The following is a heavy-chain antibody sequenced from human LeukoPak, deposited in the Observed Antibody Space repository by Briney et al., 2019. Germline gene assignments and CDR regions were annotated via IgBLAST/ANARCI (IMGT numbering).Heavy chain of an antibody. CDR3: ARHHYGSGNYYDS. CDR1: GFTFSTYG. CDR2: IWYDGSNK. D-gene: IGHD3-10*01. V-gene: IGHV3-33*01. J-gene: IGHJ4*02. Sequence: GGSLRLSCAASGFTFSTYGIHWVRQAPGKGLEWVAVIWYDGSNKNYADPVKGRFTISRDNSKNTLYLQMNSLRAEDTAVYYCARHHYGSGNYYDSWGQGTLVTVSS.